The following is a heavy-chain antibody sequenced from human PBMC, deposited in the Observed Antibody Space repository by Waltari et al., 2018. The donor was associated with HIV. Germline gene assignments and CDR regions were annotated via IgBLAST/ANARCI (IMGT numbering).Heavy chain of an antibody. CDR3: ASEYSSSWYDGSPYGMDV. V-gene: IGHV1-2*04. D-gene: IGHD6-13*01. Sequence: QVQLVQSGAEAKKPGASVKVSCKASGYTFTGYYMHWVRQAPGQGREWVGSSTPNSGGTNFPTKFRGWVTMTRDAAIRPAYMELSRLRSDDTAVHYCASEYSSSWYDGSPYGMDVWGQATTVTVSS. J-gene: IGHJ6*02. CDR2: STPNSGGT. CDR1: GYTFTGYY.